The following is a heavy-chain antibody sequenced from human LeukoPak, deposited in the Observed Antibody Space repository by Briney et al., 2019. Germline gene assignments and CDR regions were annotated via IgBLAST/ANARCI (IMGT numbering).Heavy chain of an antibody. V-gene: IGHV3-48*03. CDR3: TREGAGGDRDY. J-gene: IGHJ4*02. CDR1: GFTFSSYE. CDR2: ISSSATTI. Sequence: GGSLRLSCAASGFTFSSYEMNWVRQAPGKGLEWVSYISSSATTIYYADSVKGRFSISRDNAKNSLYLQMNSLRADDTAVYYCTREGAGGDRDYWGQGTLVTVSS. D-gene: IGHD4-17*01.